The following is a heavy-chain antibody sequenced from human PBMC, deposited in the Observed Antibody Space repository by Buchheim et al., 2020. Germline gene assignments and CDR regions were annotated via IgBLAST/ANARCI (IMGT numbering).Heavy chain of an antibody. V-gene: IGHV3-7*01. CDR3: ATGSRSGVSTKYAHDY. Sequence: EVQLVESGGGLVQPGGSLRLSCAASGFTFSSYWMSWVRQAPGKGLEWVANIKQDGSEKYYVDSVKGRCTISRDKAKNSRYLQMNSLRAADTAVYYCATGSRSGVSTKYAHDYWGQGTL. J-gene: IGHJ4*02. D-gene: IGHD5/OR15-5a*01. CDR1: GFTFSSYW. CDR2: IKQDGSEK.